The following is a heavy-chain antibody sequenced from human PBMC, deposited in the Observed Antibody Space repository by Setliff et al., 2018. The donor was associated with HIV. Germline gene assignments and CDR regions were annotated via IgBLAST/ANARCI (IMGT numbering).Heavy chain of an antibody. CDR3: ATRIAGNNDAFDI. D-gene: IGHD6-13*01. V-gene: IGHV4-4*02. CDR1: GGSISSSNW. CDR2: IYHSGST. J-gene: IGHJ3*02. Sequence: PSETLSLTCVVSGGSISSSNWWSWVRQPPGKGLEWIGEIYHSGSTNYNPSLKSRVTISVDTSKNQFSLKLSSVTAADTAVYYCATRIAGNNDAFDIWGQGTMVTVSS.